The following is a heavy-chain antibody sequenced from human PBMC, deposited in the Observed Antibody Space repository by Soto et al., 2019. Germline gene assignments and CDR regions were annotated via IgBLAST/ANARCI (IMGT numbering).Heavy chain of an antibody. Sequence: SETLSLTCTVSGGSISSGDYYWSWIRQPPGKGLEWIGYIYYSGSTYYNPSLKSRVTISVDTSKNKFPLKLSSVTAADTAVYYCERGGVIRLGELSHMGSWGQGTLVTVSA. J-gene: IGHJ5*02. CDR3: ERGGVIRLGELSHMGS. D-gene: IGHD3-16*02. CDR1: GGSISSGDYY. CDR2: IYYSGST. V-gene: IGHV4-30-4*01.